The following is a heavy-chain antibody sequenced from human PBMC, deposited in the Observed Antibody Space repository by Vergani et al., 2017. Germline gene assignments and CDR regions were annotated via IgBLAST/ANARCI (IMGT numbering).Heavy chain of an antibody. CDR1: GYTFTSYG. CDR2: ISAYNGNT. J-gene: IGHJ4*02. CDR3: ARDHGTGRTAVTDGDY. V-gene: IGHV1-18*01. D-gene: IGHD6-13*01. Sequence: QVQLVQSGAEVKKPGASVKVSCKASGYTFTSYGISWVRQAPGQGLEWMGWISAYNGNTNYAQKLQGRGTLTTDSSTSTAYMELRSLRSDDTAVYYCARDHGTGRTAVTDGDYWGQGTLVTVSS.